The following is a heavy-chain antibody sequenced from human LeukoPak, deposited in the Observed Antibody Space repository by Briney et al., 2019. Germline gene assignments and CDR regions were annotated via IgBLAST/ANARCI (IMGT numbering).Heavy chain of an antibody. CDR1: GGSISSYY. CDR2: IYTSGST. Sequence: SETLSLTCTVSGGSISSYYWSWIRQPAGKGLEWIGRIYTSGSTNYNPSLKSRVTMSVDTSKNQFSLKLSSVTAADTAVYCCARDPVGFISHPSEYSSSYWGQGTLVTVSS. J-gene: IGHJ4*02. CDR3: ARDPVGFISHPSEYSSSY. V-gene: IGHV4-4*07. D-gene: IGHD6-6*01.